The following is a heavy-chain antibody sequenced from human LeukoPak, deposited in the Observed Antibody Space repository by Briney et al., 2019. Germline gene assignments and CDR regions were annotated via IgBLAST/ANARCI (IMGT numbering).Heavy chain of an antibody. D-gene: IGHD1-26*01. V-gene: IGHV1-18*01. CDR3: ARGAAVVGATSYFDY. CDR2: ISAYNGNT. J-gene: IGHJ4*02. Sequence: APVKVSCKASGYTFTSYGISWVRQAPGQGLEWMGWISAYNGNTNYAQKLQGRVTMTTDTSTSTAYMELRSLRSDDTAVYYCARGAAVVGATSYFDYWGQGTLVTVSS. CDR1: GYTFTSYG.